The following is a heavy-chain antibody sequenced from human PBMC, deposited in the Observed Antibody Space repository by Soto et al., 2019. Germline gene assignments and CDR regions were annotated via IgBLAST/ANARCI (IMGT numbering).Heavy chain of an antibody. V-gene: IGHV3-33*01. CDR1: GFTFSSYG. CDR2: IWYDGSNK. D-gene: IGHD2-15*01. CDR3: ASEYCSGGSCYYYRIDV. Sequence: QVQLVESGGGVVQPGRSLRLSCAASGFTFSSYGMHWVRQAAGKGLEWVAVIWYDGSNKYYADSVKGRFTNSRDNSKNTLYLQMNSLRAEDTAVYYCASEYCSGGSCYYYRIDVWGQGTTVTVSS. J-gene: IGHJ6*02.